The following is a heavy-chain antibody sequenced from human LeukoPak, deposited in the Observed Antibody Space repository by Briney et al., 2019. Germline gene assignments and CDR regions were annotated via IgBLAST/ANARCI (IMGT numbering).Heavy chain of an antibody. CDR1: GGSISSYY. D-gene: IGHD3-22*01. CDR3: ARDKMQTTYYDSSGSEAFDI. Sequence: SETLSLTCTVSGGSISSYYWSWIRQPAGKGLEWIGRIYTSGSTNYNPSLKSRVTMSVDTSKNQFSLKLSSVTAADTAVYYCARDKMQTTYYDSSGSEAFDIWGQGTIVTVSS. J-gene: IGHJ3*02. V-gene: IGHV4-4*07. CDR2: IYTSGST.